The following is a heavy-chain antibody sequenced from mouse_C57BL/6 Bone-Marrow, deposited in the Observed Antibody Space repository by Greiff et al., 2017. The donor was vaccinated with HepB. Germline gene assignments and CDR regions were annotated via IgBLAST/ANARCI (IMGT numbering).Heavy chain of an antibody. CDR2: IWSGGST. CDR1: GFSLTSYG. CDR3: ARNGDGYYPWYFDV. D-gene: IGHD2-3*01. V-gene: IGHV2-2*01. Sequence: VQLQESGPGLVQPSQSLSITCTVSGFSLTSYGVHWVRQSPGKGLEWLGVIWSGGSTDYNAAFISRLSISKDNSKGQVFFKMNSLQADDTAIYYCARNGDGYYPWYFDVWGTGTTVTVSS. J-gene: IGHJ1*03.